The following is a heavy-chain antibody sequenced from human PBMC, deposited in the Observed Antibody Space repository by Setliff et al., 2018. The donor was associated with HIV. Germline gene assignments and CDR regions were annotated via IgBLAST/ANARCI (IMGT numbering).Heavy chain of an antibody. CDR3: ATAPLRGTMVRGLRAFDI. Sequence: ASVKVSCKASGGTFSSYAISWVRQAPGQGLEWMGGIIPIFGTANYAQKFQGRVTMTEDTSTDTAYMELSSLRSEDTAVYYCATAPLRGTMVRGLRAFDIWGQGTMVTVSS. J-gene: IGHJ3*02. CDR2: IIPIFGTA. V-gene: IGHV1-69*06. CDR1: GGTFSSYA. D-gene: IGHD3-10*01.